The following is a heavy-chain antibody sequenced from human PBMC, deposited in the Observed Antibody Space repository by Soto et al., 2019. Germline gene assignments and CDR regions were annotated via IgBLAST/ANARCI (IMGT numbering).Heavy chain of an antibody. J-gene: IGHJ4*02. D-gene: IGHD3-10*01. CDR1: GYTFTSYY. CDR2: INPSGGST. V-gene: IGHV1-46*01. CDR3: AAAVAFIREFDY. Sequence: ASVKVSWKASGYTFTSYYMHWVRQAPGQGLEWMGIINPSGGSTSYAQKFQGRVTMTRDTSTSTVYMELSSLRSEDTAVYYCAAAVAFIREFDYWGQGTLVTVSS.